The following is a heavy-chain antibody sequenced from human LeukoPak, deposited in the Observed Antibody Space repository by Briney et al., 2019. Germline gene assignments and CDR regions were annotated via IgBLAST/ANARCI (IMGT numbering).Heavy chain of an antibody. CDR1: GYTFTTYG. V-gene: IGHV1-18*01. J-gene: IGHJ4*02. CDR3: ARDHIAVRPGHFDY. CDR2: ISVYNGNT. Sequence: ASMKVSCKASGYTFTTYGINWLRQAPGQGLEWMGWISVYNGNTKFAQKFQARVTMTTDTSTSTAYMELRSPRSDDTAVYYCARDHIAVRPGHFDYWGQGTLVPVS. D-gene: IGHD6-19*01.